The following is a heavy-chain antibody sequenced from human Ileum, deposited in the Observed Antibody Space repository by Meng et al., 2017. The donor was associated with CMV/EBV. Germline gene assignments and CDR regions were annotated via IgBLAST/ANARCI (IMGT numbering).Heavy chain of an antibody. J-gene: IGHJ4*01. D-gene: IGHD3-9*01. Sequence: SGFTFSDYVMSWVRQAPGKGLEWVAVMSYDEINKFYAGSVRGRFTTSRDNSKNTLYLQINSLRPEDTAVYYCARDVGLRYFDWIVDYWGHGTLVTVSS. V-gene: IGHV3-30-3*01. CDR3: ARDVGLRYFDWIVDY. CDR1: GFTFSDYV. CDR2: MSYDEINK.